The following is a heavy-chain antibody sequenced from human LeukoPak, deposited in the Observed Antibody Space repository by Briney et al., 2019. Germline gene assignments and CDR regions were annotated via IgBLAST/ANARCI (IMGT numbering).Heavy chain of an antibody. D-gene: IGHD3-22*01. CDR2: AYRDGWRGVSDK. V-gene: IGHV3-23*03. CDR1: GFTFSSSA. J-gene: IGHJ4*02. CDR3: ATGSGYYYDH. Sequence: GGSLRLSCAASGFTFSSSAMSWVRQAPGKGLEWVAVAYRDGWRGVSDKYYVDSVKVRFTVSRDNSKNTLYLQMSSLSTEDTAVYYCATGSGYYYDHWGQGTLVTVS.